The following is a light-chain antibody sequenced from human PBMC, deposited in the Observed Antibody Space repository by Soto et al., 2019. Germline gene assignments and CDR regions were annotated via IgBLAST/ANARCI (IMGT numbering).Light chain of an antibody. J-gene: IGKJ2*01. V-gene: IGKV3-20*01. CDR2: GAS. Sequence: VLTQSPGTMSFSPGERATISCRASQSISISYLAWYQHKPGQAPRLLIYGASSRATGIPHRFSGSGSGTDFTLTISRLEPEDCGVYYCQQYGGSPPYTFGQGTRLEIK. CDR3: QQYGGSPPYT. CDR1: QSISISY.